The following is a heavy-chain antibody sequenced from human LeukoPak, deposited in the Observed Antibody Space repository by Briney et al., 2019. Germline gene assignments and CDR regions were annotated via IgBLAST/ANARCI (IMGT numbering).Heavy chain of an antibody. Sequence: PGGSLRLSCAASGFTFSSYGMHWVRQAPGKGLEWVAFIRYDGSNKYYADSVKGRFTISRDNSKNTLYLQMNSLRAGDTAVYYCAKDRTALTVTTPDYWGQGTLVTVSS. V-gene: IGHV3-30*02. CDR2: IRYDGSNK. D-gene: IGHD4-17*01. CDR3: AKDRTALTVTTPDY. J-gene: IGHJ4*02. CDR1: GFTFSSYG.